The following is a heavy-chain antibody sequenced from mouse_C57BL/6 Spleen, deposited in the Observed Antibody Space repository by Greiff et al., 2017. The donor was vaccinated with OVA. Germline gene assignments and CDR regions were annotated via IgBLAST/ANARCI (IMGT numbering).Heavy chain of an antibody. CDR3: ASLCYGNSFAY. J-gene: IGHJ3*01. D-gene: IGHD2-1*01. CDR2: INPSTGGT. CDR1: GYSFTGYY. Sequence: EVQLRQSGPELVKPGASVKISCKASGYSFTGYYMNWVKQSPEKSLEWIGEINPSTGGTTYNQKFKAKATLTVDKSSSTAYMQLKSLTSDDSAVYYYASLCYGNSFAYWGQGTLVTVSA. V-gene: IGHV1-42*01.